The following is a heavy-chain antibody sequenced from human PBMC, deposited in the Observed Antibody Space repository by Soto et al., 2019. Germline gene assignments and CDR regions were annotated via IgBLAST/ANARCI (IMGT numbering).Heavy chain of an antibody. CDR1: GFTFSSYA. CDR3: ARGDRGGSGSPASYYYSGLDV. Sequence: DVQLLESGGHLVQPGGSLRLSCAASGFTFSSYAMSWVRQAPGKGLEWVSSVSAGGDMTYYSDSVKGRFTISRDNYNNALFLQMNSLRIEDTALYYCARGDRGGSGSPASYYYSGLDVWCQGTTVTVS. J-gene: IGHJ6*02. V-gene: IGHV3-23*01. D-gene: IGHD3-10*01. CDR2: VSAGGDMT.